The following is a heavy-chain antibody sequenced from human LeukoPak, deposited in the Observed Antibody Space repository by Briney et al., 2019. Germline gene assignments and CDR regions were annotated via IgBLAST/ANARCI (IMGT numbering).Heavy chain of an antibody. CDR1: GFTFSSYG. V-gene: IGHV3-30*03. CDR3: APPPLYDFWRGYPYNWFDP. D-gene: IGHD3-3*01. J-gene: IGHJ5*02. CDR2: ISYDGSNK. Sequence: GGSPRLSCAASGFTFSSYGMHWVRQAPGKGLEWVAVISYDGSNKYYADSVKGRFTISRDNSKNTLYLQMNSLRAEDTAVYYCAPPPLYDFWRGYPYNWFDPWGQGTLVTVSS.